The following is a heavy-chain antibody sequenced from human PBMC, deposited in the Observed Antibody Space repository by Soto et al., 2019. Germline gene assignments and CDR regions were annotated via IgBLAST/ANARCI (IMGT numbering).Heavy chain of an antibody. V-gene: IGHV3-74*03. J-gene: IGHJ6*02. CDR3: ARRGLQHALDV. Sequence: EVQLVESGGGLVQPGGSLRLSCAASGFTFSNYWMYWVRQAPGKGLVWVSRVNNDGTDTTHADSVKGRFTISRDNAENTLHLQMNSLRAEDTADYYCARRGLQHALDVWGQGSTVTVSS. CDR1: GFTFSNYW. CDR2: VNNDGTDT. D-gene: IGHD6-13*01.